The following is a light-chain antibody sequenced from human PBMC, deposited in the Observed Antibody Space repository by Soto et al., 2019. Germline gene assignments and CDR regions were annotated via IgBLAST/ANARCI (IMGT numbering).Light chain of an antibody. CDR2: GVS. Sequence: QSVLTQPASVSGSPGQSITISCTGSSSDVGRYNYVSWYQHHPGKAPKLMIYGVSNRPSGVSNRFSGSKSGNTASLTISGLQAEDEADHYCSSYTSSSTYVFGTGTKVTVL. V-gene: IGLV2-14*01. CDR1: SSDVGRYNY. J-gene: IGLJ1*01. CDR3: SSYTSSSTYV.